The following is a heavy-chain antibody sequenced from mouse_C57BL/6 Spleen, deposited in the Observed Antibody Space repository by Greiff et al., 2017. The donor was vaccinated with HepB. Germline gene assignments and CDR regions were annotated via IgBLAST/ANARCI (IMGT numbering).Heavy chain of an antibody. CDR1: GYTFTSYW. CDR2: IDPSDSYT. Sequence: QVQLQQPGAELVKPGASVKLSCKASGYTFTSYWMQWVKQRPGQGLEWIGEIDPSDSYTNYNQKFKGKATLTVDTSSSTAYMQLSSLTSEDSAVYYCASITTVDPGAMDYWGQGTSVTVSS. V-gene: IGHV1-50*01. D-gene: IGHD1-1*01. CDR3: ASITTVDPGAMDY. J-gene: IGHJ4*01.